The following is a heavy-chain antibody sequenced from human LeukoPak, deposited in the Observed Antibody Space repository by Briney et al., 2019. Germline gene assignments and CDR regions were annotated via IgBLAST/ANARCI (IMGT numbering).Heavy chain of an antibody. V-gene: IGHV1-46*03. D-gene: IGHD3-3*02. CDR3: GRISSRQYFQH. Sequence: ASVKVSCKASGGTFSSYTISWVRQAPGQGLEWMGLINPSGGSTIYAQKFQGRVTMTRATSTTTVYMELSSLTSEDTAVNYCGRISSRQYFQHWGQGTLVTVSS. CDR1: GGTFSSYT. J-gene: IGHJ1*01. CDR2: INPSGGST.